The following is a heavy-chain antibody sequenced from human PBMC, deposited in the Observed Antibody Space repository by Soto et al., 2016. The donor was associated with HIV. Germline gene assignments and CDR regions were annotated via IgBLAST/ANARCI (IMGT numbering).Heavy chain of an antibody. CDR1: GSIFSDSA. CDR2: IRTKGNNYAT. J-gene: IGHJ6*03. Sequence: EVQLVESGGGLVQPGGSLKLSCAASGSIFSDSAIHWVRQAPGKGLEWVGHIRTKGNNYATAFSASVKGRFTISRDDSKNTAYLQMNSLKTEDTAVYYCARDPYYHYMDVWGKGTTVTVSS. V-gene: IGHV3-73*01. CDR3: ARDPYYHYMDV.